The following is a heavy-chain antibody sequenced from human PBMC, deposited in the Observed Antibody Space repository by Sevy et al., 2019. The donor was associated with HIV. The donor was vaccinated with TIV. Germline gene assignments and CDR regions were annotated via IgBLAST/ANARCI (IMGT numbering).Heavy chain of an antibody. J-gene: IGHJ6*02. D-gene: IGHD3-10*01. CDR1: GFSFNSYD. CDR2: ISSVSTII. CDR3: ARQGGYVSRNYYKYYYDLDV. Sequence: GGSLRLSCAASGFSFNSYDMNWVRQAPGKGLEWFSSISSVSTIIYYGDSVRGRFSISRDNAKKSLYLQMDSLRVEDTAVYYSARQGGYVSRNYYKYYYDLDVWGQGTAVTVSS. V-gene: IGHV3-21*01.